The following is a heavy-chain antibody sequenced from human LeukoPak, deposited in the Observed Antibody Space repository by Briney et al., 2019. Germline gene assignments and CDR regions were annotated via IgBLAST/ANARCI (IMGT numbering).Heavy chain of an antibody. D-gene: IGHD1-1*01. CDR2: ISYDGSNK. J-gene: IGHJ4*02. CDR1: GFTFSSYG. Sequence: GGSLRLSCAASGFTFSSYGMTWVRQAPGKGLEWVAVISYDGSNKYYADSVKGRFTISRDNSKNTLYLQMNSLRAEDTPVYYCARERGRVEPYDYWGQGTLVTLSS. CDR3: ARERGRVEPYDY. V-gene: IGHV3-30*03.